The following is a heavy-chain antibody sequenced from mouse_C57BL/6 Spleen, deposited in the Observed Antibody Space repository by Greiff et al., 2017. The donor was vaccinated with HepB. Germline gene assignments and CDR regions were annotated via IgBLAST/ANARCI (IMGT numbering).Heavy chain of an antibody. V-gene: IGHV1-64*01. Sequence: QVQLKQPGAELVKPGDSVKLSCKASGYTFTSYWMHWVKQRPGQGLEWIGMIHPNSGSTNYNEKFKSKATLTVDKSSSTAYMQLSSLTSEDSAVYYCARLGYGSYAMDYWGQGTSVTVSS. J-gene: IGHJ4*01. CDR1: GYTFTSYW. CDR3: ARLGYGSYAMDY. D-gene: IGHD2-1*01. CDR2: IHPNSGST.